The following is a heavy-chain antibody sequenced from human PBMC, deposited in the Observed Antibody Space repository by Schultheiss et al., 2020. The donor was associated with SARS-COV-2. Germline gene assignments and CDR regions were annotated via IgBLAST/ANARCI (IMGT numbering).Heavy chain of an antibody. Sequence: GESLKISCAASGFSVSSNYMSWVRQAPGKGLEWVSVIYSGGSTYYADSVKGRFTISRDNSKNTLYLQMNSLRAGDTAVYYCAKDPGGGVYSYGASWGQGTLVTVSS. D-gene: IGHD5-18*01. CDR3: AKDPGGGVYSYGAS. V-gene: IGHV3-53*01. CDR1: GFSVSSNY. CDR2: IYSGGST. J-gene: IGHJ5*02.